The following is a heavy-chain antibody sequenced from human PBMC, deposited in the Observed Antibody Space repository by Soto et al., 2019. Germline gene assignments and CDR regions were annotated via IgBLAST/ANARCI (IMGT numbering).Heavy chain of an antibody. V-gene: IGHV3-74*01. Sequence: PGGSLRLSCAPSGFTFSYYWMHWFRQPPGKGQEWVSRIHSDGSSTTYADSVNGRFTISRDNARNTVYLQMNSMRVEDTAVYYCARGDRGAFDIWGQGTGVTVSS. J-gene: IGHJ3*02. CDR2: IHSDGSST. CDR3: ARGDRGAFDI. D-gene: IGHD1-26*01. CDR1: GFTFSYYW.